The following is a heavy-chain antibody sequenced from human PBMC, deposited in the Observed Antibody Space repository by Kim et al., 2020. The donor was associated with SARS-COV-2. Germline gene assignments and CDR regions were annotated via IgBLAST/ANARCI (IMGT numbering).Heavy chain of an antibody. V-gene: IGHV4-4*02. Sequence: SETLSLTCGVSGGSISSRNWWTWVRQPPGKGLEWIGEIYHSGSTNYNPSLTSRVTISVDKSKNHFSLKLSSVTAADTAVYYCTRGTGAGSVGSYYYGMDVWGQGTTVTVSS. D-gene: IGHD3-10*01. CDR1: GGSISSRNW. CDR2: IYHSGST. CDR3: TRGTGAGSVGSYYYGMDV. J-gene: IGHJ6*02.